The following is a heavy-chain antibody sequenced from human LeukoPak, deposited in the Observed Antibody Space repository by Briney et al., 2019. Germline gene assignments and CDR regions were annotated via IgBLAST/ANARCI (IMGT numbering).Heavy chain of an antibody. D-gene: IGHD3-10*01. CDR2: IIEKGNA. CDR3: ARGYYPPRWYFDL. J-gene: IGHJ2*01. Sequence: PSETLSLTCALYGGSFSSYSWSWTWIRQTPEKGLEWIGEIIEKGNANYNPSLKSPVTIDLDTSKNQFSLKLTSMTAADTAMYYCARGYYPPRWYFDLWGRGTLFAVSS. CDR1: GGSFSSYS. V-gene: IGHV4-34*01.